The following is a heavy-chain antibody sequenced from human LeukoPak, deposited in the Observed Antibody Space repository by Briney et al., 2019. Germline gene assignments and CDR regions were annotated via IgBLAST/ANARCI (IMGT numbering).Heavy chain of an antibody. CDR3: ARSWRLVRGVIDAFDF. CDR2: IYYSGST. CDR1: GGSISSYY. D-gene: IGHD3-10*01. J-gene: IGHJ3*01. V-gene: IGHV4-59*01. Sequence: SETLSLTCTVSGGSISSYYWSWIRQPPGKGLEWIGYIYYSGSTNYNPSLKSRVTISVDTSKNQFSLKLSSVTAADTAVYYCARSWRLVRGVIDAFDFWGQGTMVTVSS.